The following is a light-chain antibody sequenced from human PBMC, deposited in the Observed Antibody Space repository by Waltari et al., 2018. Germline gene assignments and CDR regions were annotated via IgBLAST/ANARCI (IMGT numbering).Light chain of an antibody. CDR3: QSTDNSGTYVV. Sequence: SYELTQPPRVSVSPGQTAGKTCSGDALQKKYFFCYKQRSGQAPVVVIYKDTERPSGIPERFSGSSSGTRVTLTISGVQAEDEADYYCQSTDNSGTYVVFGGGTKLTVL. CDR2: KDT. V-gene: IGLV3-25*03. CDR1: ALQKKY. J-gene: IGLJ2*01.